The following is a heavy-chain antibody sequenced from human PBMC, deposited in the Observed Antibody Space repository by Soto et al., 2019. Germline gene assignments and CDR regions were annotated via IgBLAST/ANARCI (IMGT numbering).Heavy chain of an antibody. CDR1: GYTFTAYY. CDR3: ARGPSDKYSGYPSYYLDV. V-gene: IGHV1-2*04. CDR2: INPNSGGT. D-gene: IGHD5-12*01. Sequence: QVQLVQSGAEVTKPGASVKVSCKASGYTFTAYYMYWVRQAPGQGLEWMGWINPNSGGTNYAQKFQDWVTMTRDTSISTAYMELSRLRSDDTAVYYGARGPSDKYSGYPSYYLDVWGKGTTVTVSS. J-gene: IGHJ6*03.